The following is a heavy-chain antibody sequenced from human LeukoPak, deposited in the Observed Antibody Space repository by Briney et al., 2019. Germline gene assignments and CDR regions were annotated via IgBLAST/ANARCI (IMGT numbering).Heavy chain of an antibody. V-gene: IGHV4-4*07. J-gene: IGHJ3*02. CDR3: ASSAVYDILTGYYDAFDI. D-gene: IGHD3-9*01. CDR2: IYTSGST. CDR1: GGSISSYY. Sequence: SETLSLTCTVSGGSISSYYWSWIRQPAGKGLEWIGRIYTSGSTNYNPSLKSRVTMSVDTSKNQFSLKLSSVTAADTAVYYCASSAVYDILTGYYDAFDIWGQGTMVTVSS.